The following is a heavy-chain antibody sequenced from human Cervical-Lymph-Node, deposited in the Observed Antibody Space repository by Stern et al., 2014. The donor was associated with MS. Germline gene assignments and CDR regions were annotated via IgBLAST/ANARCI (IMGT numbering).Heavy chain of an antibody. CDR2: IIYIVGST. Sequence: VQLVGSGGGVVRPGGSLRLSCAAFGFIFDDSGMSWVRQVPGKGPEWVSAIIYIVGSTDYAASVKGRFTISRDNAKKSLYLRMNSLRVEDTAVYHCARAFCTGGVCYSFPFYGMDVWGQGTTVTVSS. J-gene: IGHJ6*02. CDR3: ARAFCTGGVCYSFPFYGMDV. V-gene: IGHV3-20*01. D-gene: IGHD2-8*02. CDR1: GFIFDDSG.